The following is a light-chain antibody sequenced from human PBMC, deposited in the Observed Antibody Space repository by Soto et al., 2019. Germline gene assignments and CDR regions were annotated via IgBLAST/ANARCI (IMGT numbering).Light chain of an antibody. CDR2: GAS. J-gene: IGKJ4*01. V-gene: IGKV1-9*01. CDR1: QGIRNS. CDR3: QQLTTFPLT. Sequence: DIQLTQSPSFLSASVGDRVNITCRASQGIRNSLAWFQQKSGQAPNLLMYGASVLQSGVPSRFSGSGSGTEFTLTISSLQPEDFATYYCQQLTTFPLTFGGGTKVEVK.